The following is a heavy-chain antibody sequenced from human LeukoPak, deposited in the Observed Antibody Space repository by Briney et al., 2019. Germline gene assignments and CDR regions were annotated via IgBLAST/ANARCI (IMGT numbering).Heavy chain of an antibody. CDR2: ISGSGGST. D-gene: IGHD7-27*01. Sequence: GGSLRLSCAASGFTFSSYAMSWVRQAPGKGLEWVSAISGSGGSTYYADSVKGRFTISRDNTKNSLYLQMNSLRAEDTAVYYCARDPKLGIVDYWGQGTLVTVSS. CDR1: GFTFSSYA. J-gene: IGHJ4*02. V-gene: IGHV3-23*01. CDR3: ARDPKLGIVDY.